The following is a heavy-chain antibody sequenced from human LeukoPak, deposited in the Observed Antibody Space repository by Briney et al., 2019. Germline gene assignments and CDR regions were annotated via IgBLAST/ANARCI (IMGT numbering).Heavy chain of an antibody. D-gene: IGHD3-22*01. CDR3: AISQGSYYDTSGYLGGDY. Sequence: ASVKVSCKASVYTLTNYGIFWVRQAPGQGLEWMGWISAYSGNTNYAQKLQGRVTMTTETSTSTAYMELESLRSDDTAVYYCAISQGSYYDTSGYLGGDYWGQGTLVTVSS. CDR1: VYTLTNYG. V-gene: IGHV1-18*01. CDR2: ISAYSGNT. J-gene: IGHJ4*02.